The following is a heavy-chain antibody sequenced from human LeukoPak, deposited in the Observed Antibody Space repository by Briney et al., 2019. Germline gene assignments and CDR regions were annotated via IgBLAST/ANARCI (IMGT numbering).Heavy chain of an antibody. CDR1: GYSISSGYY. V-gene: IGHV4-38-2*02. Sequence: SETLSLTCTVSGYSISSGYYWGWIRQPPGKGLEWIGSIYHSGSTYYNPSLKSRVTISVDTSKNQFSLKLSSVTAADTAVYYCARDLVATMGVGDIWGQGTMVTVSS. CDR2: IYHSGST. J-gene: IGHJ3*02. CDR3: ARDLVATMGVGDI. D-gene: IGHD2-21*02.